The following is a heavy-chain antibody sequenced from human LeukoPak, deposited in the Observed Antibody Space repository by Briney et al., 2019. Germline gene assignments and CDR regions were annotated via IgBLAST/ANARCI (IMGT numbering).Heavy chain of an antibody. CDR2: IYSGDNT. CDR3: ARDPHNGDPYGYFAY. V-gene: IGHV3-66*01. J-gene: IGHJ4*02. D-gene: IGHD4-17*01. CDR1: GFTVSSNY. Sequence: GGSLRLSCAASGFTVSSNYMSWVRQAPGKGLEWVSVIYSGDNTYYADSFTGRFTISTDNSNNTLYLQINSLRAEHTDVYYCARDPHNGDPYGYFAYWGQGTLVTVSS.